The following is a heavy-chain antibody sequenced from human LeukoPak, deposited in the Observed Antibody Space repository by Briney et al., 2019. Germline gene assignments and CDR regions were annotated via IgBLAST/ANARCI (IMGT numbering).Heavy chain of an antibody. Sequence: PSETLSLTCTVSGGSVSSGSYYWSWIRQPPGKGLEWIGYIYYSGSTNSNPSLKSRVTISVDTSKNQFSLKLSSVTAADTAVYYCARHVRGVPPGYFDYWGQGTLVTVSS. CDR2: IYYSGST. CDR1: GGSVSSGSYY. CDR3: ARHVRGVPPGYFDY. V-gene: IGHV4-61*01. J-gene: IGHJ4*02. D-gene: IGHD3-10*01.